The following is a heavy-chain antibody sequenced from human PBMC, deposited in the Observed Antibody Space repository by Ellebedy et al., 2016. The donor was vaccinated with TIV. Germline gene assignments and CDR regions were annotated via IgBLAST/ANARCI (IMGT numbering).Heavy chain of an antibody. J-gene: IGHJ3*02. CDR3: ARASGRIVLMVYATDAFDI. D-gene: IGHD2-8*01. V-gene: IGHV4-59*13. Sequence: SETLSLXCTVSGGSISSYYWSWIRQPPGKGLEWIGYIYYSGSTNYNPSLKSRVTISVDTSKNQFSLKLSSVTAADTAVYYCARASGRIVLMVYATDAFDIWGQGTMVTVSS. CDR2: IYYSGST. CDR1: GGSISSYY.